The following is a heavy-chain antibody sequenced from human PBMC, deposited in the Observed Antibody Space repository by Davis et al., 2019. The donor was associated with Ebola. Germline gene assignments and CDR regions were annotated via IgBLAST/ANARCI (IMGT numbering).Heavy chain of an antibody. CDR2: IWYDGSNK. Sequence: GESLKISCAASGFTFSSYGMHWVRQAPGKGLEWVAVIWYDGSNKYYADSVKGRFTISRDNSKNTLYLQMNSLRGEDTAVYYCAKVSRTTVSYFDNWGQGTLITVSS. CDR1: GFTFSSYG. V-gene: IGHV3-33*06. J-gene: IGHJ4*02. D-gene: IGHD4-17*01. CDR3: AKVSRTTVSYFDN.